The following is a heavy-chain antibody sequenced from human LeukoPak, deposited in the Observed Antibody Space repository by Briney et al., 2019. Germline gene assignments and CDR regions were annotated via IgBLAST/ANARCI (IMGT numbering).Heavy chain of an antibody. V-gene: IGHV3-48*03. CDR3: ARDGGELGELIFDY. CDR2: ISRSGSTI. CDR1: GFTLSSYE. D-gene: IGHD3-10*01. J-gene: IGHJ4*02. Sequence: GGSLRLSCADSGFTLSSYEMNWVRQAPGKGLEWVSYISRSGSTIHYADSVKGRFTISRDNAKNSLYLQMNGLRAEDTAVYYCARDGGELGELIFDYWGQGTLVTVSS.